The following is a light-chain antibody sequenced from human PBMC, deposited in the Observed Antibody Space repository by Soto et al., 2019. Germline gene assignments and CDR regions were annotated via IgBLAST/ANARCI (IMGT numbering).Light chain of an antibody. J-gene: IGKJ3*01. CDR2: DAS. V-gene: IGKV3D-20*02. CDR3: QQRSNWPPKVT. CDR1: QTVRNNY. Sequence: EFVLTQSPGTLSLSPGERATLSCRASQTVRNNYLAWYQQKPGQAPRLLIYDASSRATGIPDRFSGGGSGTDFTLTISRLEPEDFAVYYCQQRSNWPPKVTFGPGTKVDIK.